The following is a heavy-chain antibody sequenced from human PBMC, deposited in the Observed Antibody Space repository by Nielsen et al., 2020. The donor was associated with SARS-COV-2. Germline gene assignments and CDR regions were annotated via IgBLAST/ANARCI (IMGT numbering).Heavy chain of an antibody. Sequence: SVKVSCKASGGTFSSYAISWVRQAPGQGLEWMGGIIPIFGTANYAQKFQGRVTITADKSTSTAYMELSSLRSEDTAVYYCARDWYYDILTDYDWGQGTLVTVSS. CDR2: IIPIFGTA. CDR3: ARDWYYDILTDYD. V-gene: IGHV1-69*06. J-gene: IGHJ4*02. CDR1: GGTFSSYA. D-gene: IGHD3-9*01.